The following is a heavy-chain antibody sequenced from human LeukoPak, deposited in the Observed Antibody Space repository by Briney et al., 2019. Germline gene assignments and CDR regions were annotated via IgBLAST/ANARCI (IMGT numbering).Heavy chain of an antibody. CDR2: ISYTGRS. J-gene: IGHJ4*02. Sequence: SETLSLTCTVSGDSVSNSNSFWGSIRQPPGKGLEWIGTISYTGRSYYNPSLKSRVTISVDTSRNQFSLRLNSVTAADTAAYYCVRHVGFSSGFDLWGQGTLVTVSS. D-gene: IGHD6-19*01. CDR3: VRHVGFSSGFDL. CDR1: GDSVSNSNSF. V-gene: IGHV4-39*01.